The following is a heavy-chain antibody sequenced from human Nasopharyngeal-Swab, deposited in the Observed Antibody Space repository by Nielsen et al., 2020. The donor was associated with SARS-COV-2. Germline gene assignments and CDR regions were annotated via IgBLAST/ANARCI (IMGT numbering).Heavy chain of an antibody. CDR2: INPGGGSA. V-gene: IGHV1-46*01. CDR3: ARGSGDYVSAIDY. J-gene: IGHJ4*02. Sequence: WVRQAPGQGLEWMGIINPGGGSARYSQNFQGRVTMTRDTSTSTVYMELSSLRSEDTAVYYCARGSGDYVSAIDYWGQGTAVTVSS. D-gene: IGHD4-17*01.